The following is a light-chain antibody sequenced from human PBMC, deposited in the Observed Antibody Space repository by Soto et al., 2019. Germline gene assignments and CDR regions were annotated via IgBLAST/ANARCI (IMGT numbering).Light chain of an antibody. CDR3: QQYDNSPPWT. CDR2: GAS. J-gene: IGKJ1*01. Sequence: EIVLTQSPGTLSFSPGERATLSCRASQSVSSTSIAWYQQKPGQATRLLIYGASSRATGIPDRFSGSGSGTDLTLTISRLEPEDFAVYYCQQYDNSPPWTFGQGTKVEIK. V-gene: IGKV3-20*01. CDR1: QSVSSTS.